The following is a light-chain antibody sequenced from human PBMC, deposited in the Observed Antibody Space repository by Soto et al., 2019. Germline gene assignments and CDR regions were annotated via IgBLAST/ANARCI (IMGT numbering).Light chain of an antibody. CDR1: QSVNRN. Sequence: EIVMTQSPVTLSVSPGERATLSCRASQSVNRNLAWYQQKPGQAPRLLIYGASYRAPGTPARFSGSGSGTEFTLTISSLQSEDFAVYYCQQCNKWSPLTFGGGTKVDIK. V-gene: IGKV3-15*01. J-gene: IGKJ4*01. CDR3: QQCNKWSPLT. CDR2: GAS.